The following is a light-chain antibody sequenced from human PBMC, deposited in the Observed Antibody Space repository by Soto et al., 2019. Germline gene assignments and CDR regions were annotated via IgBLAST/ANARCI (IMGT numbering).Light chain of an antibody. CDR1: QSISSW. J-gene: IGKJ1*01. CDR3: QQYSTYPWT. V-gene: IGKV1-5*03. CDR2: KAS. Sequence: DIQMTQSPSTLSASVGDRVTITCRASQSISSWLTWYQQKPGKAPKVLIYKASGLESGVPSRFSGSGSGTEFTLTISSLQPDDFATYYCQQYSTYPWTFGQGTKVEIK.